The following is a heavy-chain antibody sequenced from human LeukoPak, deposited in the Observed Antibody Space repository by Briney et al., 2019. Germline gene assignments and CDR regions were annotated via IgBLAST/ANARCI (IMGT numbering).Heavy chain of an antibody. CDR3: TKDRRDGSNRDGFSDY. D-gene: IGHD5-24*01. V-gene: IGHV3-23*01. Sequence: PGGSLRLSCAVSGFTFSSYVMTWVRQVPGKGLEWVSSISESGGRTYYADSVKGRFSISRDNSKNTVYLQVNSLRAEDTAVYYCTKDRRDGSNRDGFSDYWGQGTLVTVSS. J-gene: IGHJ4*02. CDR2: ISESGGRT. CDR1: GFTFSSYV.